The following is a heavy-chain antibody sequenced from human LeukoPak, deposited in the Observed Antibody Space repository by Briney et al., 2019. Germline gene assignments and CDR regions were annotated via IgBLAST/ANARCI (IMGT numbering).Heavy chain of an antibody. CDR1: RFTFSSYW. CDR3: ATNSDYRFEY. CDR2: IEKDGSKK. D-gene: IGHD3-22*01. Sequence: PGGSLRLSCAASRFTFSSYWMSWVRQAPGRGLEGVANIEKDGSKKNYVDSVKGRFTISRDNDKNSLFLQMNSLRDEDTAVYYCATNSDYRFEYWGQGTLVTVSS. V-gene: IGHV3-7*01. J-gene: IGHJ4*02.